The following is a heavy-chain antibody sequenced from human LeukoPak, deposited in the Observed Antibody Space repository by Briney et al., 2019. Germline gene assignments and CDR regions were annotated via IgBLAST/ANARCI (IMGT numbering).Heavy chain of an antibody. CDR1: GGSISNYF. CDR2: IYYSETT. J-gene: IGHJ4*02. Sequence: PSETLSLTCSVSGGSISNYFWSWIRQPPGKGLECIGFIYYSETTNYNPSFKSRVTISVDTSKNQFSLKLNPVTAADTAVYYCARHAPVEPPIRAFDYWGQGNLVIVSS. V-gene: IGHV4-59*01. D-gene: IGHD1-14*01. CDR3: ARHAPVEPPIRAFDY.